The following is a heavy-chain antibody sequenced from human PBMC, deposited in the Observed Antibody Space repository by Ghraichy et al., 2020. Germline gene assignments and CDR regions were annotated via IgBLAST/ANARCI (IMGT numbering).Heavy chain of an antibody. D-gene: IGHD3-22*01. J-gene: IGHJ3*02. CDR2: INPNSGGT. CDR1: GYTFTGYY. V-gene: IGHV1-2*06. CDR3: ARDNDSSGYYYDAFDI. Sequence: ASVKVSCKASGYTFTGYYMHWGRQAPGQGLEWMGRINPNSGGTNYAQKFQGRVTMTRDTSISTAYMELSRLRSDDTAVYYCARDNDSSGYYYDAFDIWGQGTMVTVSS.